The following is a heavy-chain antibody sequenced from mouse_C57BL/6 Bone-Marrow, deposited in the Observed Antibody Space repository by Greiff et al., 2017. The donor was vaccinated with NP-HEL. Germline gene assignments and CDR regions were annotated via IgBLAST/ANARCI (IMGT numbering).Heavy chain of an antibody. CDR3: ARGGYGNYEAMDY. J-gene: IGHJ4*01. CDR2: IYPGSGNT. D-gene: IGHD2-1*01. Sequence: QVQLKESGAELVRPGASVKLSCKASGYTFTDYYINWVKQRPGQGLEWIARIYPGSGNTYYNEKFKGKATLTAEKSSSTAYMQLSSLTSEDSAVYFCARGGYGNYEAMDYWGQGTSVTVSS. CDR1: GYTFTDYY. V-gene: IGHV1-76*01.